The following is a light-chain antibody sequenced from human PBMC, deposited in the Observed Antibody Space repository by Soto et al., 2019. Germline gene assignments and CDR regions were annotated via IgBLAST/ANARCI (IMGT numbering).Light chain of an antibody. CDR3: QQYGSSALT. CDR1: QSVSDN. J-gene: IGKJ4*01. V-gene: IGKV3-20*01. CDR2: GAS. Sequence: EIVLTQSPATLAVSPGERGTLSWRASQSVSDNLAWYQQKPGQAPRLLIYGASSRATGIPDRFSGSGSGTDFTLTISRLEPEDLAVYYCQQYGSSALTFGGGTKVDIK.